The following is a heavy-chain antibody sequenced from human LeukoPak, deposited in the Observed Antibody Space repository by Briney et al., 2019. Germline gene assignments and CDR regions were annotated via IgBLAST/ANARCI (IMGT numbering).Heavy chain of an antibody. CDR3: LAYYDFWSGYYDY. CDR1: GFTFSNYA. Sequence: GGSLRLSCAASGFTFSNYAMSWVRQAPGKGLEWVSGISGGGGSTYYADSVKGRFTISRDNSKNTLYLQMNSLRAEDTAVYYCLAYYDFWSGYYDYWGQGTLVTVSS. CDR2: ISGGGGST. D-gene: IGHD3-3*01. V-gene: IGHV3-23*01. J-gene: IGHJ4*02.